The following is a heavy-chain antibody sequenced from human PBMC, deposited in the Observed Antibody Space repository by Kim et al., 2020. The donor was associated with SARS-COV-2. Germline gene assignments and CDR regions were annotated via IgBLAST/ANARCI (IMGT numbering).Heavy chain of an antibody. CDR2: IYYSGST. Sequence: SETLSLTCTVSGGSISSGCYYWSWIRQHPGKGLEWIGYIYYSGSTYYNPSLKSRVTISVDTSKNQFSLKLSSVTAADTAVYYCARVGLGTMVRGVMSWFDPWGQGTLVTVSS. CDR1: GGSISSGCYY. D-gene: IGHD3-10*01. V-gene: IGHV4-31*03. J-gene: IGHJ5*02. CDR3: ARVGLGTMVRGVMSWFDP.